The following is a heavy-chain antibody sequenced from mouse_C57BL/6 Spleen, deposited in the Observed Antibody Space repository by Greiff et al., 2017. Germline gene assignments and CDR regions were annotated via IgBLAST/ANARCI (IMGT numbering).Heavy chain of an antibody. J-gene: IGHJ4*01. Sequence: QVHVKQPGAELVKPGASVKLSCKASGYTFTSYWMHWVKQRPGRGLEWIGRIDPNSGGTKYNEKFKSKATLTVDKPSSTAYMQLSSLTSADSAVYYGATGGGRGYAMDYWGQGTSVTVSS. CDR2: IDPNSGGT. D-gene: IGHD4-1*01. CDR3: ATGGGRGYAMDY. V-gene: IGHV1-72*01. CDR1: GYTFTSYW.